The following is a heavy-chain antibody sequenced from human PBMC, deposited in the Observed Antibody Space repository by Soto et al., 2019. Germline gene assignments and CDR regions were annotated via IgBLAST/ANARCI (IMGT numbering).Heavy chain of an antibody. CDR3: ATVTGSGDYRL. CDR2: ITRGDGTT. D-gene: IGHD3-10*01. CDR1: ESTFNSYD. J-gene: IGHJ4*02. V-gene: IGHV3-23*01. Sequence: VQLLESGGTLVPPGGSLRVYCAASESTFNSYDMSWVRQAPGKGLEWVSTITRGDGTTYYADSVKGRFTISRDNSKNTVYLQMNSLRAEDTAVYYWATVTGSGDYRLGVQGTLVTVSS.